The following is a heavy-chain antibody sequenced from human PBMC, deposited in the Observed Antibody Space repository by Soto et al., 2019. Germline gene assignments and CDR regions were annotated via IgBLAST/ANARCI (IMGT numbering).Heavy chain of an antibody. D-gene: IGHD2-2*01. Sequence: QVQLVQSGAEVKKPGSSVKVSCKASGGTLSSYPISWVRQAPGQGLEWMGGFIPFFGSPNYAQKFQGRVTITADESTSTAYMELSSLRSEDTAVYYCVGDAVNYQPPTFWGQGTLVTVSS. CDR3: VGDAVNYQPPTF. J-gene: IGHJ4*02. CDR2: FIPFFGSP. V-gene: IGHV1-69*01. CDR1: GGTLSSYP.